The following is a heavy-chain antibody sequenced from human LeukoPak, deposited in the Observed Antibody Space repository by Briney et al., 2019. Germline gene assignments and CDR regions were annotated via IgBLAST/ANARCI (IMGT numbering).Heavy chain of an antibody. D-gene: IGHD1-14*01. J-gene: IGHJ3*02. V-gene: IGHV3-23*01. Sequence: GGSLRLSCAASGFTFSSYEMNWVRQAPGKGLEWVSAISGSGGSTYYADSVKGRFTIFRDNSKITLYLQMNSLRAEDTAVYYCAKNFTPPPPGAFDIWGQGTMVTVSS. CDR3: AKNFTPPPPGAFDI. CDR2: ISGSGGST. CDR1: GFTFSSYE.